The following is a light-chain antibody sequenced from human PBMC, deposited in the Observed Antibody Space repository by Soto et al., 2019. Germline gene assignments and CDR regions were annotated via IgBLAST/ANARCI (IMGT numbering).Light chain of an antibody. Sequence: EIVMTQSPATLCVSPGERATLSCRASQSVSSNLAWYQQKPGQAPRLLFYDASNRATGIPARFSGSGSGTDFTLTISSLEPEDFAVYFCHQRSSWPLTFGGGTKVDI. V-gene: IGKV3-11*01. CDR1: QSVSSN. CDR2: DAS. CDR3: HQRSSWPLT. J-gene: IGKJ4*01.